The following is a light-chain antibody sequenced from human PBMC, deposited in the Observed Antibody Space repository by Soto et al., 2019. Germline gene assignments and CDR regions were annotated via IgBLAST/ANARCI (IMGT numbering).Light chain of an antibody. CDR2: GAS. V-gene: IGKV3-20*01. CDR3: QQYGSSPIT. Sequence: EIVLTQSPGTLSLSPGERATLSCRASQSVSSSYLAWYQQKPGQAPRLLIYGASSRATRIPDRFSGSGSGTDFTLTISRLEPEDFAVYYCQQYGSSPITFGRGTRLVIK. CDR1: QSVSSSY. J-gene: IGKJ5*01.